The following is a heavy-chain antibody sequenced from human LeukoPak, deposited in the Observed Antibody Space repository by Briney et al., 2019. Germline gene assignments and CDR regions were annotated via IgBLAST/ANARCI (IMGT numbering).Heavy chain of an antibody. CDR3: ARSRMTTVTPFDY. Sequence: GGSLRLSCAASGFTFSDYYMSWIRQAPGKGLEGVSYISSSGSTIYYADSVKGRFTISSDNAKNSLYLQMNSLRAEDTAVYYCARSRMTTVTPFDYWGQGTLVTVSS. V-gene: IGHV3-11*04. D-gene: IGHD4-17*01. CDR1: GFTFSDYY. CDR2: ISSSGSTI. J-gene: IGHJ4*02.